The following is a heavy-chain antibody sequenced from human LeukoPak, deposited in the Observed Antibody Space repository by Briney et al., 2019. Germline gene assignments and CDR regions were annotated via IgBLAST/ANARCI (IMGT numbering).Heavy chain of an antibody. J-gene: IGHJ5*02. V-gene: IGHV3-15*01. CDR1: GFSFTNAW. Sequence: GGSLRLSCAASGFSFTNAWMNWVRQAPGKGLEWVGRVKRKSDGGTADYAAPVEGRFTISRDDSKNTLYLQINSLKTEDTANYYFNSFERGRYHWGQGTLVTVSS. D-gene: IGHD2-15*01. CDR2: VKRKSDGGTA. CDR3: NSFERGRYH.